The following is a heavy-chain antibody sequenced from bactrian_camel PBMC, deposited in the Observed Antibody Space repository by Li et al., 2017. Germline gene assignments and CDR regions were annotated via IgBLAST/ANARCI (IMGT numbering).Heavy chain of an antibody. CDR2: VDNAGSS. CDR1: RGTYRWYC. D-gene: IGHD2*01. V-gene: IGHV3S57*01. CDR3: GAKWSIGGRWENQNMWNY. Sequence: QVQLVESGGGSVQSGGSLKLSCVTSRGTYRWYCMGWFRQAPGREREAVATVDNAGSSDYTDSVSGRFTVSLDNAKNTLYLQMNSLTPEDTGTYYCGAKWSIGGRWENQNMWNYWGQGTQVTVSS. J-gene: IGHJ4*01.